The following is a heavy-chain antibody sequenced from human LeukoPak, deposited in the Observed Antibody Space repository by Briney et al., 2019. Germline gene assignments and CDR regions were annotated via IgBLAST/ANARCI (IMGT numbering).Heavy chain of an antibody. J-gene: IGHJ4*02. Sequence: PSETLSLTCTVSGGSISSYYWSWIRQPPGKGLEWIGYIYYSGSTNYNPSLKSRVTISVDTSKNQFSLKLGSVTAADTAVYYCARTKRGYSYGPFDYWGQGTLVTVSS. CDR1: GGSISSYY. CDR3: ARTKRGYSYGPFDY. D-gene: IGHD5-18*01. V-gene: IGHV4-59*01. CDR2: IYYSGST.